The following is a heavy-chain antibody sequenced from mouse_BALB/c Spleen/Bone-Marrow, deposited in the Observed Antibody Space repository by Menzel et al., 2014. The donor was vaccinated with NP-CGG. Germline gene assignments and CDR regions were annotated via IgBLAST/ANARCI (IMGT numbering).Heavy chain of an antibody. D-gene: IGHD1-1*01. Sequence: EVKLQESGGGLVQPGESLKLSCGSNEYEFPSHDMSWVRKTPEKRLELVAAINSDGGSTFYPDTMERRFIISRDNTKXTLYLQMSSLRSEDTALYYCARQGDYGSSCFAYWGQGTLVTVSA. J-gene: IGHJ3*01. V-gene: IGHV5-2*01. CDR3: ARQGDYGSSCFAY. CDR2: INSDGGST. CDR1: EYEFPSHD.